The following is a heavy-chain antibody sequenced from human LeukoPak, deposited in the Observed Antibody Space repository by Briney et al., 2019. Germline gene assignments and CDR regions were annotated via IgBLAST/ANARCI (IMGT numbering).Heavy chain of an antibody. CDR1: GGSISSYY. D-gene: IGHD3-22*01. CDR3: ARDTHMYYYDSSGYGAFDI. V-gene: IGHV4-59*01. Sequence: SETLSLTCTVSGGSISSYYWSWIRQPPGKGLEWIGYIYYSGSTNYNPSLKSRVTISVDTSKNQFSLKLSSVTAADTAVYYCARDTHMYYYDSSGYGAFDIWGQGTMVTVSS. J-gene: IGHJ3*02. CDR2: IYYSGST.